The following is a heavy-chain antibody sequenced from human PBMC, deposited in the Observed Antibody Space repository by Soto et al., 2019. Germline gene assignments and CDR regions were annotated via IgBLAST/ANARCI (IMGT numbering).Heavy chain of an antibody. D-gene: IGHD2-15*01. Sequence: ASVKVSCKASGYTFTDYYIYLVRQAPGQGLEWMGWINPNSGGTNYAQKLQGRVTMTRDTSISTAYMELSRLISDDTAVYYCARGDVRVVASFDPWGQGALVTVSS. CDR3: ARGDVRVVASFDP. V-gene: IGHV1-2*02. J-gene: IGHJ5*02. CDR2: INPNSGGT. CDR1: GYTFTDYY.